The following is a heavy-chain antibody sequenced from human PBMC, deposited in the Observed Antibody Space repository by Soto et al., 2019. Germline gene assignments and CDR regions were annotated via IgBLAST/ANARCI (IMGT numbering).Heavy chain of an antibody. CDR1: GYTFTSYA. Sequence: QVQLVQSGAEVKKPGASVKVSCKASGYTFTSYAMHWVRQAPGQRLEWMGWINAGNGNTKYSQQFQGRVTITRDTSESTAYMELSSLRSEDTAVYYCARISEYCSGGSCYLDAFDIWGQGTMVTVSS. J-gene: IGHJ3*02. V-gene: IGHV1-3*01. CDR2: INAGNGNT. CDR3: ARISEYCSGGSCYLDAFDI. D-gene: IGHD2-15*01.